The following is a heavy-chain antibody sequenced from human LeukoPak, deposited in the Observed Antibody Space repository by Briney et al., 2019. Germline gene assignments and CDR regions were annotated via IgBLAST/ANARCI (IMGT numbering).Heavy chain of an antibody. D-gene: IGHD3-22*01. CDR3: AKSPAPPSSYYYDSSGYPEQNY. CDR2: ISGSGGST. CDR1: GFTFSSYA. Sequence: GGSLRLSCAASGFTFSSYAMSWVRQAPGKGLEWVSAISGSGGSTYYADSVKGRFTISRDNSKNTLYLQMNSLRAEDTAVYYCAKSPAPPSSYYYDSSGYPEQNYWGQGTLVTVSS. V-gene: IGHV3-23*01. J-gene: IGHJ4*02.